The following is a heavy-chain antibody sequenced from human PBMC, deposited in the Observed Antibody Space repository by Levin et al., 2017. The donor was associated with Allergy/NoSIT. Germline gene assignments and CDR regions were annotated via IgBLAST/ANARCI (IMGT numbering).Heavy chain of an antibody. Sequence: GESLKISCAASGFTVSSYAMSWVRQAPGKGLEWVSAMSSGGGGTYYADSVKGRFTISRDNSKNTVYLQMNSLRAEDTAIYYCARRPGDYGGNWGQGTLVTVSS. J-gene: IGHJ4*02. CDR1: GFTVSSYA. D-gene: IGHD4-23*01. CDR2: MSSGGGGT. V-gene: IGHV3-23*01. CDR3: ARRPGDYGGN.